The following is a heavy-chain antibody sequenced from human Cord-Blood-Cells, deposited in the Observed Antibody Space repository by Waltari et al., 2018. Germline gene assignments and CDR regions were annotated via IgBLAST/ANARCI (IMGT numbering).Heavy chain of an antibody. V-gene: IGHV1-2*02. CDR1: GYTLTGYY. Sequence: QVQLVQSGAEVQKPGASVKVSCKASGYTLTGYYMHWLRPAPGQGLEWMGWINPNSGGTNYAQKFQGRVTMTRGTSISTAYMELSRLRSDDTAVYYCARDLSPVLNYYFDYWGQGTLVTVSS. D-gene: IGHD3-10*02. CDR2: INPNSGGT. J-gene: IGHJ4*02. CDR3: ARDLSPVLNYYFDY.